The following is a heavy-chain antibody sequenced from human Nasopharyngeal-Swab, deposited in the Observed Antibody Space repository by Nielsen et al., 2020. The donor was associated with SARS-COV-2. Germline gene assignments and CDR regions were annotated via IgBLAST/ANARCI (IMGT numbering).Heavy chain of an antibody. CDR3: AGGYCSGGSCYPPEGC. J-gene: IGHJ4*02. CDR1: GFTFTSSA. CDR2: IVVGSGNT. V-gene: IGHV1-58*01. Sequence: SVKVSCKASGFTFTSSAVQWVRQARGQRLEWIGWIVVGSGNTNYAQKFQERVTITRDMSTSTAYMELSSLRSEDTAVYYCAGGYCSGGSCYPPEGCWGQGTLVTVSS. D-gene: IGHD2-15*01.